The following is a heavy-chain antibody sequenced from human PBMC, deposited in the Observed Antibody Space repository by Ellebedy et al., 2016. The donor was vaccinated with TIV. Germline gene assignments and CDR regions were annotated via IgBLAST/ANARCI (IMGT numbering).Heavy chain of an antibody. J-gene: IGHJ6*02. CDR3: ARGDYYYYYGMDV. V-gene: IGHV1-2*02. Sequence: ASVKVSXKASGYTFTGYYKHWVRQAPGQGLEWMGWINPNSGGTNYAQKFQGRVTMTRNTSISTAYMELSSLRSEDTAVYYCARGDYYYYYGMDVWGQGTTVTVSS. D-gene: IGHD2-21*02. CDR1: GYTFTGYY. CDR2: INPNSGGT.